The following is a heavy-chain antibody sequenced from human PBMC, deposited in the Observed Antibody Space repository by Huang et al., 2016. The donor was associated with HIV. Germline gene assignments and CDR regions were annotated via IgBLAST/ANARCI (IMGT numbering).Heavy chain of an antibody. CDR3: ARGRYRLHP. D-gene: IGHD2-15*01. J-gene: IGHJ5*02. CDR2: ISNTGDTI. V-gene: IGHV3-11*01. Sequence: QVQLVESGGGLVKPEGSLRLSCAASGFTFSDYYMACIRQAPGKGLEWIAYISNTGDTIYYADSVRDRFTISRDNAKKSLSLQINSLRADDTAVYYCARGRYRLHPWGQGALVVVSS. CDR1: GFTFSDYY.